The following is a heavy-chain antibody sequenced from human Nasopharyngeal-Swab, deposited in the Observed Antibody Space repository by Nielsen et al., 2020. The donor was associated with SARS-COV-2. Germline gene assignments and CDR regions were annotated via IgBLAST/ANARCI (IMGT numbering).Heavy chain of an antibody. CDR3: ARGKEGVVPAALGMVFYYYYYMDV. Sequence: SETLSLTCAVYGGSFSGYYWSWIRQPPGKGLEWIGESNHSGSTNYNPSLKSRVTISVDTSKNQFSLKLSSKTAADTAVYYCARGKEGVVPAALGMVFYYYYYMDVWGKGTPVTVSS. CDR1: GGSFSGYY. CDR2: SNHSGST. J-gene: IGHJ6*03. V-gene: IGHV4-34*01. D-gene: IGHD2-2*01.